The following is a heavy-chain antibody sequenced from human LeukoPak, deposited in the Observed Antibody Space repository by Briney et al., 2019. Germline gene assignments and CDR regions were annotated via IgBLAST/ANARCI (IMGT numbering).Heavy chain of an antibody. CDR3: ASRELGY. Sequence: ASVKVSCKASGYTFTSYGISWVRQAPGQGLEWLGWINPDSGVTKYAQKFQGRVTMTRDTSISTAYMEPSRLRSDDTAVYYCASRELGYWGQGTLVTVSS. V-gene: IGHV1-2*02. J-gene: IGHJ4*02. CDR2: INPDSGVT. CDR1: GYTFTSYG. D-gene: IGHD1-26*01.